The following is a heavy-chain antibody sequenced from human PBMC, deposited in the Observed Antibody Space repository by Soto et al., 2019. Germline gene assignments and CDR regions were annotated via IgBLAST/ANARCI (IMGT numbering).Heavy chain of an antibody. CDR1: GVSFSNDA. V-gene: IGHV3-23*01. CDR2: LRARGATT. Sequence: EVHLLESGGDLVQRVGSLRLSCAASGVSFSNDAMSWVRQAPGNGLEWGSALRARGATTYYPDSVKGRFTVSRDNSMDALYLQLTSLRAEDTAVYYGTKVCIPRRYNMPTVDVDYWGQGSLVTVSS. D-gene: IGHD1-1*01. CDR3: TKVCIPRRYNMPTVDVDY. J-gene: IGHJ4*02.